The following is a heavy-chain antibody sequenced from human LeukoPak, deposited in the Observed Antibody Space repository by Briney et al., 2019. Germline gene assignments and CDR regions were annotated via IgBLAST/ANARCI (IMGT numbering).Heavy chain of an antibody. V-gene: IGHV4-38-2*02. J-gene: IGHJ3*02. CDR3: ACLTTADAFDI. Sequence: SETLSLTCTVSGYSISSASYWGWIRQPPGKGLEWIGSIYRSGTTYYNPSLKSRVTISVDTSNNQFSLKLSSVTAADTAVYYCACLTTADAFDIWGQGTMVTVSS. CDR1: GYSISSASY. CDR2: IYRSGTT. D-gene: IGHD3-22*01.